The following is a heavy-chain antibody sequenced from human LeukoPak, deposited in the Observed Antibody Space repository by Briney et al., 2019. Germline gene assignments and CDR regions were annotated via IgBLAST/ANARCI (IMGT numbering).Heavy chain of an antibody. Sequence: ASVKVSCKASGGTFSSYTISWVRQAPGQGLEWMGRIIPIFGIANYAQKFQGRVTITADKSTSTAYMELSSLRSEDTAVYYCARGGSRDGYNYDYWGQGTLVTVSS. J-gene: IGHJ4*02. V-gene: IGHV1-69*02. CDR2: IIPIFGIA. D-gene: IGHD5-24*01. CDR3: ARGGSRDGYNYDY. CDR1: GGTFSSYT.